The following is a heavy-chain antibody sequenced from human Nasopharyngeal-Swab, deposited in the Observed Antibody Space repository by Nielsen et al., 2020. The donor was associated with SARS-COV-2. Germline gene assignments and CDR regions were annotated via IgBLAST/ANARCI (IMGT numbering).Heavy chain of an antibody. D-gene: IGHD4-17*01. J-gene: IGHJ4*02. CDR3: TKQRGDDYGDLYYFDY. Sequence: GESLKISCAASGFTFSTSAMSWVRQVPGKGLEWVSAISGSGDGTYYADSVKGRFTISRDNSKTTLSLQMNSLRGEDTAIYHCTKQRGDDYGDLYYFDYWGQGTLVTVSS. CDR1: GFTFSTSA. CDR2: ISGSGDGT. V-gene: IGHV3-23*01.